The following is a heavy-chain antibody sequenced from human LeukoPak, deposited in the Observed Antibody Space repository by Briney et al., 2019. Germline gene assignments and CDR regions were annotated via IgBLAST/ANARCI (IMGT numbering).Heavy chain of an antibody. J-gene: IGHJ4*02. CDR2: IYYTGST. D-gene: IGHD3-16*01. V-gene: IGHV4-59*01. CDR3: ARERGGMKDY. CDR1: GGSISNYY. Sequence: SETLSLTCTVSGGSISNYYWNWIRQPPGKGLEWIGYIYYTGSTNYNPSLKSRVTISVDTSKNQFSLKLSSVTAADTAVYYCARERGGMKDYWGQGTLVTVSS.